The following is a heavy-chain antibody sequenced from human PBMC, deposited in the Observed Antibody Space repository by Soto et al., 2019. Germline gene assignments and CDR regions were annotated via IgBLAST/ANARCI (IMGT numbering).Heavy chain of an antibody. CDR3: ARLSGSTTPSGDYSYYDMDV. V-gene: IGHV5-10-1*01. Sequence: PGESLKISCKGSGYSFTSYWISWVRQMPGKGLEWMGRIDPSDSYTNYSPSFQGHVTISADKSISTAHLQWSSLKASDTAIYYCARLSGSTTPSGDYSYYDMDVWGQGTTVTVSS. CDR2: IDPSDSYT. CDR1: GYSFTSYW. J-gene: IGHJ6*02. D-gene: IGHD2-2*01.